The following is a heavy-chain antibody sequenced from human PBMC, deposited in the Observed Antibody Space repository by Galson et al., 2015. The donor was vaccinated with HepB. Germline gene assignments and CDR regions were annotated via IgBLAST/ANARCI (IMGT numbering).Heavy chain of an antibody. V-gene: IGHV3-30*04. J-gene: IGHJ5*02. CDR2: ISYDGSNK. CDR1: GFTFSSYA. CDR3: AGATGSGSFGPDP. Sequence: SLRLSCAASGFTFSSYAMHWVRQAPGKGLEWVAVISYDGSNKYYADSVKGRFTISRDNSKNTLYLQMNSLRAEDTAVYYCAGATGSGSFGPDPWGQGTLATVSS. D-gene: IGHD1-26*01.